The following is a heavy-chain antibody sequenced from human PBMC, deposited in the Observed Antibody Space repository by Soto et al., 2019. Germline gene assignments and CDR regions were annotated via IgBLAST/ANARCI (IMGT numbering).Heavy chain of an antibody. CDR3: TKGYYYDTCGYFDS. CDR2: ISAGGGRT. Sequence: GGSLRLSCAASGFTFSSYAMGWVHQAPGKGLELVSTISAGGGRTYYADSVKGRSTISRDNSKNTLYLQMNSLRAEDTAVYYCTKGYYYDTCGYFDSWGQGTLVTVSS. J-gene: IGHJ4*02. D-gene: IGHD3-22*01. V-gene: IGHV3-23*01. CDR1: GFTFSSYA.